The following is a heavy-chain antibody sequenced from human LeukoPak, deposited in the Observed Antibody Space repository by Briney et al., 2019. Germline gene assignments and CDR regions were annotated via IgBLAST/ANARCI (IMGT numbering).Heavy chain of an antibody. V-gene: IGHV3-30*02. J-gene: IGHJ4*02. CDR1: GFTFSSYV. Sequence: PGGSVRLSCAASGFTFSSYVMHWVRQAPGKGLEWVAFIRYDGSNKYYADSVKGRFTISRDNSKNTLYLQMNSLRAEDTAVYYCASSVVVPAAIDYWGQGTLVTVSS. CDR3: ASSVVVPAAIDY. CDR2: IRYDGSNK. D-gene: IGHD2-2*01.